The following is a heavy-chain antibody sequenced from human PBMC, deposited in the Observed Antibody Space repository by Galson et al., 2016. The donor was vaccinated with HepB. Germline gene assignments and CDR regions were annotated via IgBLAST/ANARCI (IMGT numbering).Heavy chain of an antibody. Sequence: SLRLSCAASRFTFSNYAMTWVRQAPGRGLEWVSVINGGGNITYYADSVQGRFTISRDNSKNKLYLEMNSLRVEDTAIYFCARDLYCSGSTCNTSDLIYYASGSWPAHWGQGTLVTVSS. D-gene: IGHD3-10*01. J-gene: IGHJ4*02. CDR1: RFTFSNYA. V-gene: IGHV3-23*01. CDR2: INGGGNIT. CDR3: ARDLYCSGSTCNTSDLIYYASGSWPAH.